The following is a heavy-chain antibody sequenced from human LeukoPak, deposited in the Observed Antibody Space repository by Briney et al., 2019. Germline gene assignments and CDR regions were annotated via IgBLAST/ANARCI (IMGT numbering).Heavy chain of an antibody. CDR1: GGSFSGYY. Sequence: SETLSLTCAVYGGSFSGYYWSWIRQPPGKGLEWIGEINHSGSTNYNPSLKSRVTISVDTSKNQFSLKLSSVTAADTAVYYCARYCSGGSCYSGYGMDVWGKGTTVTVSP. V-gene: IGHV4-34*01. D-gene: IGHD2-15*01. J-gene: IGHJ6*04. CDR2: INHSGST. CDR3: ARYCSGGSCYSGYGMDV.